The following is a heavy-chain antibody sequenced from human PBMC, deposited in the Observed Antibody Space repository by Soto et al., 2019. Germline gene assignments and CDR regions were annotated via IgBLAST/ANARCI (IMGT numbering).Heavy chain of an antibody. Sequence: VQLQESGPGLVRPSETLSLTCTVSGGSISSGNLYWSWIRQPPGKGLEWIGYIYFSGSTSYSPSLKSRLTISLNTSNNQFSLKLTTLTAADTAVYYCAHDSHGGNTYFDLWGQGALVTVSS. CDR1: GGSISSGNLY. J-gene: IGHJ4*02. CDR2: IYFSGST. D-gene: IGHD1-26*01. V-gene: IGHV4-30-4*01. CDR3: AHDSHGGNTYFDL.